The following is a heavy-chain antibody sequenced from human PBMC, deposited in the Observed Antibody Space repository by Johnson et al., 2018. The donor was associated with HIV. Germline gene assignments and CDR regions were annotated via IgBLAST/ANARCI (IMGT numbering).Heavy chain of an antibody. D-gene: IGHD3-22*01. CDR2: INSDGSST. V-gene: IGHV3-74*02. CDR1: GFTFSSYW. J-gene: IGHJ3*02. Sequence: VQLVESGGGVVQPGRSLTLSCAASGFTFSSYWMHWVRQAPGKGLVWVSRINSDGSSTSYADSVKGRFTISRDHAKNTLYLQMNSLRAEDTAVYYCARQLKYYYDSSGYYYLSSAAFDIWGQGTMVTVSS. CDR3: ARQLKYYYDSSGYYYLSSAAFDI.